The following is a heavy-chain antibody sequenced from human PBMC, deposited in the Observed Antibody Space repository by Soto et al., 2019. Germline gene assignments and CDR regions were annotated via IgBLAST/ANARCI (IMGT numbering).Heavy chain of an antibody. V-gene: IGHV4-34*01. Sequence: SETLSLTCAVYGGSFSGYYWSWIRQPPGKGLEWIGEINHSGSTNYNPSLKSRVTISVDTSKNQFSLKLSSVTAADTAVYYCARGGWVRGSGYYVSTGGRYYFDYWGQGTLVTVSS. CDR1: GGSFSGYY. D-gene: IGHD3-22*01. J-gene: IGHJ4*02. CDR3: ARGGWVRGSGYYVSTGGRYYFDY. CDR2: INHSGST.